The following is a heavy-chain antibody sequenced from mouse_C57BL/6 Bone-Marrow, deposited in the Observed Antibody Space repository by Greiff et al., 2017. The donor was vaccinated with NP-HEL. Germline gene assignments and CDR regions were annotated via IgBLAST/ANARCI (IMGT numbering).Heavy chain of an antibody. CDR1: GYTFTSYG. D-gene: IGHD2-2*01. Sequence: QVQLKESGAELARPGASVKLSCKASGYTFTSYGISWVKQRTGQGLEWIGEIYPRSGNTYYNEKFKGKATLTADKYSSTAYMELRSLTSEDSAVYFCARGWCYYGYDDYAMDYWGQGTAVTVSS. CDR2: IYPRSGNT. J-gene: IGHJ4*01. CDR3: ARGWCYYGYDDYAMDY. V-gene: IGHV1-81*01.